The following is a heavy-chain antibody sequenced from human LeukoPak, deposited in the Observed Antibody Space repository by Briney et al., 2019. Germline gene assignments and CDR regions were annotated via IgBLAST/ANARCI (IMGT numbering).Heavy chain of an antibody. CDR2: IYSSGST. J-gene: IGHJ4*02. D-gene: IGHD3-16*01. V-gene: IGHV4-4*07. CDR3: ARRGDYLDY. Sequence: SETLSLTCTVSGGSINNYYWSWIRQPAGKGLEWIGRIYSSGSTNYNPSLRSRVTMSVDTSKNQFSLKLTSVTAADTAVYYCARRGDYLDYWGQGTLVTVSS. CDR1: GGSINNYY.